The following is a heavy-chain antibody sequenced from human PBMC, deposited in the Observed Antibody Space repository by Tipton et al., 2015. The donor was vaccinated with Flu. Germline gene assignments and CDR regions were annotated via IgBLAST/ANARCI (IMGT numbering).Heavy chain of an antibody. CDR2: IYYSGTT. D-gene: IGHD3-22*01. CDR1: GGSISTTIYY. V-gene: IGHV4-39*07. CDR3: ARDPAGYYDNSAYYIFDY. J-gene: IGHJ4*02. Sequence: TLSLTCTVSGGSISTTIYYWGWVRQPPGKGLEWIGSIYYSGTTYYNPSLKSRVTISIDASKNQFSLDLTSLTAADTAVHYCARDPAGYYDNSAYYIFDYWGQGTLVTVSS.